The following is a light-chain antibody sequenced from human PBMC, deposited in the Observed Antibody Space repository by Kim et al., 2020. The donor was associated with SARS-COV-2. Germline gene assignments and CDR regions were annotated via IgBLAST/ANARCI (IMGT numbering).Light chain of an antibody. J-gene: IGKJ1*01. CDR1: QSSLHSSNNENY. CDR3: QQHYSIPRT. Sequence: DIVMIQSTESLAVALGERATINCKTSQSSLHSSNNENYLAWSQQKPGQPPKLLINWASTRASVFPDRSSGVGPGTVFTLPITPLQAEDLAVYYCQQHYSIPRTFGQGTQVDI. V-gene: IGKV4-1*01. CDR2: WAS.